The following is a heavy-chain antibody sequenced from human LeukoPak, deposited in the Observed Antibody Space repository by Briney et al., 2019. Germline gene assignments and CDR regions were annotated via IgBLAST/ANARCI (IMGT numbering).Heavy chain of an antibody. J-gene: IGHJ5*02. CDR1: GLTGSHKY. Sequence: GGSLRLSCAASGLTGSHKYMSGVRQAPRKGLEWVSAIHTSGDTCYADSVKGRFTISRDTSKNTLYLQINSLRVEDTAVYYCIVFGDSNHWGQGTLVTVSS. CDR3: IVFGDSNH. CDR2: IHTSGDT. D-gene: IGHD4-17*01. V-gene: IGHV3-53*01.